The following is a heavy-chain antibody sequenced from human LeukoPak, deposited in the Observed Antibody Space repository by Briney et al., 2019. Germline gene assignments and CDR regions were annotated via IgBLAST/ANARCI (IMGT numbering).Heavy chain of an antibody. J-gene: IGHJ6*03. CDR1: RYTFTGYY. CDR2: INPNTGGT. V-gene: IGHV1-2*02. CDR3: ARGGSPIYYYYMDV. D-gene: IGHD2-2*01. Sequence: ASVKVSCKASRYTFTGYYMHWVRQAPGQGLEWMGWINPNTGGTNFAQKFQGRVTMTRDTSITTAYMEVSSLRSDDTAVYYCARGGSPIYYYYMDVWGKGTTVTISS.